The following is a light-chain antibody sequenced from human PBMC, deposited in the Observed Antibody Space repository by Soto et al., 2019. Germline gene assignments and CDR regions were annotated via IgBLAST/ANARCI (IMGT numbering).Light chain of an antibody. J-gene: IGKJ4*01. Sequence: DIQMTQSPSSLSASVGDRVTITCRASHPININLVWFQQKPGQAPKSLIYAATNLQSGVPSRFSGSGSGTDFTLTISSLQPEDFATYYCQQLNSYLPLTFGGGTKVEIK. CDR1: HPININ. CDR3: QQLNSYLPLT. V-gene: IGKV1-16*01. CDR2: AAT.